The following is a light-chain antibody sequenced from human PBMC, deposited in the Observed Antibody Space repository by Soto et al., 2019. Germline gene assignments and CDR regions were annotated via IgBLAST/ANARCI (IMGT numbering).Light chain of an antibody. J-gene: IGKJ1*01. CDR2: GAS. CDR1: QSISDT. CDR3: QQRSNWPPT. Sequence: EIVMTQSPATLSLSPGGRATLSCRASQSISDTLAWYQQKPGQAPRLLIYGASNRATGIPARVSGSGSGTEFTLTISSLEPEDFEVYYCQQRSNWPPTFGQGTKVDIK. V-gene: IGKV3-11*01.